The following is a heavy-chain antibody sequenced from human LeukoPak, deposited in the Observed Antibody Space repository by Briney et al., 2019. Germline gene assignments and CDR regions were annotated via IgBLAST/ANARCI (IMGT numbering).Heavy chain of an antibody. Sequence: GGSLRLSCAASGFTFSYYAMNWVRQAPGKGLEWVSSISTRSTYIYYADSLKGRFTISRDNAENSLYLQMNSLRAEDTAVYYCARGSSGYDPYYYYYMDVWGKGTTVTISS. D-gene: IGHD5-12*01. CDR3: ARGSSGYDPYYYYYMDV. CDR1: GFTFSYYA. J-gene: IGHJ6*03. CDR2: ISTRSTYI. V-gene: IGHV3-21*01.